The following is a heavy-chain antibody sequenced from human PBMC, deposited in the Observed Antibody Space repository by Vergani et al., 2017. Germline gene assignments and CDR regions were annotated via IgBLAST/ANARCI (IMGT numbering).Heavy chain of an antibody. D-gene: IGHD5-12*01. Sequence: EVQLVESGGGLVQPGGSLKLSCAASGFTFSGSAMHWVRQASGKGLEWVGRIRSKANSYATEYAASVKGRFTISRDDSKNTAYLQMNSLKTEDTAVYYCTSSLHGSGYGDYWGQGTLVTVSS. V-gene: IGHV3-73*02. CDR3: TSSLHGSGYGDY. CDR1: GFTFSGSA. J-gene: IGHJ4*02. CDR2: IRSKANSYAT.